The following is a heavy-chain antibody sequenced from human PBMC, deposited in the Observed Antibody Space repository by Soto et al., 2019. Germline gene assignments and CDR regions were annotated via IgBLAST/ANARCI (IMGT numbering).Heavy chain of an antibody. Sequence: GGSLRLSCAASGFTFSSYAMSWVRQAPGKGLEWVSAISGSGGSPYYADSVKGRFTISRDNSKNTLYLQMNSLRAEDTAVTYWAPSRGCITIFGVGAYYFDYWGQGTLVTVSS. D-gene: IGHD3-3*01. CDR1: GFTFSSYA. J-gene: IGHJ4*02. V-gene: IGHV3-23*01. CDR2: ISGSGGSP. CDR3: APSRGCITIFGVGAYYFDY.